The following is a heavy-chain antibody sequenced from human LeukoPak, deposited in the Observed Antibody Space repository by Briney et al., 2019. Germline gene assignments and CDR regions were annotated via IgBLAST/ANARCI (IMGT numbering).Heavy chain of an antibody. D-gene: IGHD2-2*01. CDR1: GFTFSSYA. CDR3: AKDGDIVVVPAAPYYYYYGMDV. J-gene: IGHJ6*02. CDR2: ISGSGGST. Sequence: TGGSLRLSCAASGFTFSSYAMSWVRQAPGKGLEWVSAISGSGGSTYYADSVKGRFTISRDNSKNTLYLQMNSLRAEDTAVYYCAKDGDIVVVPAAPYYYYYGMDVWGQGTTVTVSS. V-gene: IGHV3-23*01.